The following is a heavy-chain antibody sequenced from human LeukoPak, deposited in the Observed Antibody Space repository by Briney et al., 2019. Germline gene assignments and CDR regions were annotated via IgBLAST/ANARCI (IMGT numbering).Heavy chain of an antibody. CDR3: ARSDYGGYFDRALLEY. CDR2: IKQDGSKK. V-gene: IGHV3-7*03. D-gene: IGHD4-23*01. J-gene: IGHJ4*02. CDR1: GFPFSSYW. Sequence: GGSLRLSRVASGFPFSSYWMTWVRQAPGKGLEWVADIKQDGSKKSYVDSVKGRFTISRDNAKNSLYLQMNSLRAADTAVYYCARSDYGGYFDRALLEYWGQGTLVTVSS.